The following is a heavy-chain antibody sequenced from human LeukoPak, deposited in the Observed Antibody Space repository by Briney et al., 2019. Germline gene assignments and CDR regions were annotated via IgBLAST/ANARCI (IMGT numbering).Heavy chain of an antibody. CDR3: ARVGAVGATTRLYYYYYMDV. D-gene: IGHD1-26*01. CDR1: GYSISSGYY. Sequence: SETLSLTCTVSGYSISSGYYWGWIRQPPGKGLEWIGYIHYSGSTNNNPSLKSRVTISVDTSKNQFSLKLSSVTAADTAVYYCARVGAVGATTRLYYYYYMDVWGKGTTVTVSS. J-gene: IGHJ6*03. CDR2: IHYSGST. V-gene: IGHV4-61*01.